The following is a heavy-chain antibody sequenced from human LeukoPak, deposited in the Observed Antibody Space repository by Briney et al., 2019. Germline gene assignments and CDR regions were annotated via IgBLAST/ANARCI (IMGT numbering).Heavy chain of an antibody. CDR2: ISGSDGST. Sequence: GGSLRLSCAASGFTFSSYAMSLVRQAPGKGLEWVSAISGSDGSTYYADSVKGRFTISRDNSKNTLYLHMNSLRAADTAVYYCAKDHYYGSGRKWGNFDYWGQGTLVTVSS. D-gene: IGHD3-10*01. J-gene: IGHJ4*02. CDR3: AKDHYYGSGRKWGNFDY. V-gene: IGHV3-23*01. CDR1: GFTFSSYA.